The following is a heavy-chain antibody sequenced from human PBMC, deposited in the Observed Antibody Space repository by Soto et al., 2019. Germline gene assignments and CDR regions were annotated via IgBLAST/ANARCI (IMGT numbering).Heavy chain of an antibody. J-gene: IGHJ4*02. V-gene: IGHV3-30-3*01. Sequence: QVQLVETWGGVVLPGRSLRISCAASGFTFSSYAMHWFRQSPGKGLEWVAVISYDGSNKYYADSVKGRFTISRDNAKDTLYMHMNSMRADDKAVYYCARETYSSGWTPTFDYWGQGTLVTVSS. CDR3: ARETYSSGWTPTFDY. CDR1: GFTFSSYA. D-gene: IGHD6-19*01. CDR2: ISYDGSNK.